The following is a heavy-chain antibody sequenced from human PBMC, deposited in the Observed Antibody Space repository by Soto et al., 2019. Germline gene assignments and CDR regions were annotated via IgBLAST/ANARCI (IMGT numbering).Heavy chain of an antibody. V-gene: IGHV4-59*01. Sequence: SETLSLTWTVSGGSISSYHWSWIRQPPGKGLEWIGYIYYSGSTNYNPSLKSRVTISVDTSKNQFSLKLSSVTAADTAVYYCARGGVDWLRSPFDYWGQGTLVTVSS. CDR1: GGSISSYH. CDR2: IYYSGST. J-gene: IGHJ4*02. D-gene: IGHD3-9*01. CDR3: ARGGVDWLRSPFDY.